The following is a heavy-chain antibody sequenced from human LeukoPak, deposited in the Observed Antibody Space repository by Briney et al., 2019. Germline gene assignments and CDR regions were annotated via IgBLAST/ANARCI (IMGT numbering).Heavy chain of an antibody. CDR1: GGSISSGGYY. Sequence: PSETLSLTCTVSGGSISSGGYYWSWIRQPPGKGLEWIGYIYHSGSTYYNPSLKSRVTISVDRSKNQFSLKLSSVTAADTAVYYCAGAVAARLDAFDIWGQGTMVTVSS. V-gene: IGHV4-30-2*01. D-gene: IGHD6-6*01. CDR2: IYHSGST. J-gene: IGHJ3*02. CDR3: AGAVAARLDAFDI.